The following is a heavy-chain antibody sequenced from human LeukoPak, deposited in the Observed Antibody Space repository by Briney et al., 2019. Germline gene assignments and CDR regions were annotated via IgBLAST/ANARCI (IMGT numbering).Heavy chain of an antibody. V-gene: IGHV3-23*01. CDR2: ISGSGGST. CDR3: ASSRGAAMANDAFDI. CDR1: GFTFSSYA. Sequence: GGSLRLSCAASGFTFSSYAMSWVRQAPGKGLEWVSAISGSGGSTYYADSVKGRFTISRDNSKNTLYLQMNSLRAEDTAVYYCASSRGAAMANDAFDIWGQGTMVTVSS. J-gene: IGHJ3*02. D-gene: IGHD5-18*01.